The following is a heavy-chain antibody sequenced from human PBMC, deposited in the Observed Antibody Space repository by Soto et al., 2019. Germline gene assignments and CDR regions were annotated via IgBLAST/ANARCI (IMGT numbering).Heavy chain of an antibody. CDR3: ARRFCSGGYCYELDL. CDR1: GGSINSYS. CDR2: IFYNGST. J-gene: IGHJ5*02. Sequence: QVQLQESGPGLVKPSETLSLTCTVSGGSINSYSWSWIRQPPGKGLEWIGYIFYNGSTNYNASLKSRVTISVDTSENQFSLRLRSVTAADTAVYYCARRFCSGGYCYELDLWGQGTLVSVSS. D-gene: IGHD2-15*01. V-gene: IGHV4-59*08.